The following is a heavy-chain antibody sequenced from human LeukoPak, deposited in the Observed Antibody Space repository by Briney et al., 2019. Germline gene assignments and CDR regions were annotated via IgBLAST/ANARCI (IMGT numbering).Heavy chain of an antibody. J-gene: IGHJ4*02. D-gene: IGHD2-15*01. V-gene: IGHV3-23*01. Sequence: PGGSLRLSCAASGFTFSSYAMSWVRQAPGKGLEWVSPISGSGGSTYYADSVKGRFTISRDNSKNTLYLQMNSLRAEDTAVYYCAKMGLFGAYCSGGSCKDFDYWGQGTLVTVSS. CDR1: GFTFSSYA. CDR2: ISGSGGST. CDR3: AKMGLFGAYCSGGSCKDFDY.